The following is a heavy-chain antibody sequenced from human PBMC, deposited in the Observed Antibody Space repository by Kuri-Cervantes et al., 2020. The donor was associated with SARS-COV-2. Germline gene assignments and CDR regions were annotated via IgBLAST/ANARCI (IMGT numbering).Heavy chain of an antibody. J-gene: IGHJ4*02. CDR1: GFTFGDYA. D-gene: IGHD3-10*01. V-gene: IGHV3-49*04. CDR2: IRSKAYGGTT. Sequence: GGSLRLSCTASGFTFGDYAISWVRQAPGKGLEWVGFIRSKAYGGTTEYAASVKGRFTISRDDSKSIAYLQMNCLKTEDTAVYYCSRLMYGSGSYYPLSYWGQGTLVTVSS. CDR3: SRLMYGSGSYYPLSY.